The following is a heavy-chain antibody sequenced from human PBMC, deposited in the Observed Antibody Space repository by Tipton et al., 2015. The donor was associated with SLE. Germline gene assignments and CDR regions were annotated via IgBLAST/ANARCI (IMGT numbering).Heavy chain of an antibody. Sequence: QVQLVQSGAEVKKPGSSVKVSCKASGGTFSSYTINWVRQAPGQGLEWVGGITPIFGTAYYAQKFQGRVTITADESTSTAYMELSSLRSEDTAVYYCATQTNEREWPVFDYWGQGTLVTVSS. D-gene: IGHD2-8*01. V-gene: IGHV1-69*01. J-gene: IGHJ4*02. CDR3: ATQTNEREWPVFDY. CDR1: GGTFSSYT. CDR2: ITPIFGTA.